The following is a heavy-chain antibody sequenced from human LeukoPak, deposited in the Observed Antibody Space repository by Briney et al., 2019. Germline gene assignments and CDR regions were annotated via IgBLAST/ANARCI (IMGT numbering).Heavy chain of an antibody. J-gene: IGHJ4*02. V-gene: IGHV4-39*01. CDR3: ARYSSGWSYYFDY. Sequence: SETLSLTCTVSGGSISSSSYYWGWIRQPPGTGLEWIGSIYYSGSTYYNPSLKSRVTISVDTSKNQFSLKLSSVTAADTAVYYCARYSSGWSYYFDYWGQGTLVTVSS. CDR1: GGSISSSSYY. CDR2: IYYSGST. D-gene: IGHD6-19*01.